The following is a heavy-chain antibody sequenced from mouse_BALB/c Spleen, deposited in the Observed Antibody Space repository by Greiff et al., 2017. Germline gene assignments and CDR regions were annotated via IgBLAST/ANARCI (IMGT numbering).Heavy chain of an antibody. CDR1: GYTFSSYW. CDR3: ARGSYGYDGYHLGAMDY. D-gene: IGHD2-3*01. Sequence: VQLQQSGAELMKPGASVKISCKATGYTFSSYWIEWVKQRPGHGLEWIGEILPGSGSTNYNEKFKGKATFTADTSSNTAYMQLSSLTSEDSAVYYCARGSYGYDGYHLGAMDYWGQGTSVTVSS. CDR2: ILPGSGST. J-gene: IGHJ4*01. V-gene: IGHV1-9*01.